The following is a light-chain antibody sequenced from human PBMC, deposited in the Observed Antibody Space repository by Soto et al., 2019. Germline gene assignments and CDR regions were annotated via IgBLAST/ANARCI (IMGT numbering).Light chain of an antibody. Sequence: EIVLTQSPGTLSLSPGERATLSCRASQSVSSSYLAWYQQKPGQAPRLLIYGASSRATGIPDRFSGSGSGTDFTLTISRLEPEDFAVYYCQQYGSSPPWTFGQGTNVEFK. CDR1: QSVSSSY. CDR2: GAS. V-gene: IGKV3-20*01. J-gene: IGKJ1*01. CDR3: QQYGSSPPWT.